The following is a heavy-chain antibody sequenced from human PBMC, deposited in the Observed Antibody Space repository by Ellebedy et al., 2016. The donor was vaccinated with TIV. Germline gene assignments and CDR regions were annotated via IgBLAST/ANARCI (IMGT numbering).Heavy chain of an antibody. V-gene: IGHV4-4*02. CDR1: GASISSNNW. D-gene: IGHD1-1*01. Sequence: MPSETLSLTCAVSGASISSNNWWPWVRQAPGRGREWIGEVYHSGTTYYNPSLKSRVTVSVDTSKNQFSLKLTSVTAADTAMYYCARDRDVTTRGILDYWGQGILVTVSS. J-gene: IGHJ4*02. CDR2: VYHSGTT. CDR3: ARDRDVTTRGILDY.